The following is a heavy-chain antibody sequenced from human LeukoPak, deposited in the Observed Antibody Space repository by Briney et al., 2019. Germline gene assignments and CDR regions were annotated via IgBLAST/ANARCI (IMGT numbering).Heavy chain of an antibody. CDR2: IFPSGST. J-gene: IGHJ4*02. Sequence: KPSDTLSLTCSVSAGSVFSGTVYSAWIRQPAGKRLEWLGRIFPSGSTSYNPSVKSRLTMSIDTSDNCFSLNLTSVTAGDTAVYYCARVFWESGGYFDFWGQGILVTVSS. CDR3: ARVFWESGGYFDF. D-gene: IGHD2-15*01. V-gene: IGHV4-61*02. CDR1: AGSVFSGTVY.